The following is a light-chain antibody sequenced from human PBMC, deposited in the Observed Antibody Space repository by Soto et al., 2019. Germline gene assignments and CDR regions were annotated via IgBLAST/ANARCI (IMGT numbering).Light chain of an antibody. CDR1: QNINNY. CDR2: GAS. CDR3: QESYSVPGT. Sequence: DIELTQSPPSLAASVGARVTITCRASQNINNYLIWYQQKPGKAPQLLIYGASILQSGVPSRFSGSASVTDFTLTIGSLQPEDFATYYCQESYSVPGTFGQGTKVEI. J-gene: IGKJ1*01. V-gene: IGKV1-39*01.